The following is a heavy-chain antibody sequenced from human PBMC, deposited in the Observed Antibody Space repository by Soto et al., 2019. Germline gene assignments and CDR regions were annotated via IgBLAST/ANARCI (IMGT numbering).Heavy chain of an antibody. D-gene: IGHD3-3*01. CDR1: GGSISSYY. Sequence: PSETLSLTCTVSGGSISSYYWSWIRQPPGKGLEWIGYIYYSGSTNYNPSLKSRVNISVDTSKNQFSLKLSSVTAADTAVYYCARVLFGRGNWFDPWGQGTLVTVSS. CDR3: ARVLFGRGNWFDP. CDR2: IYYSGST. J-gene: IGHJ5*02. V-gene: IGHV4-59*01.